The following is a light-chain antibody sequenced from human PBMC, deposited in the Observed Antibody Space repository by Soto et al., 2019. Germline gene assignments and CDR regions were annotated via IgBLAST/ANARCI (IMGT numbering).Light chain of an antibody. J-gene: IGKJ4*01. Sequence: DIQMTQSPSSLSASVGDRVTITCQASHDITNYLNWYQQKPGKGPRLLIYGASNLETGVPSRFSGSGFGTDFSFTISSLQPEDFATYYRQQYDSLPTFGGGTKVELK. CDR1: HDITNY. V-gene: IGKV1-33*01. CDR2: GAS. CDR3: QQYDSLPT.